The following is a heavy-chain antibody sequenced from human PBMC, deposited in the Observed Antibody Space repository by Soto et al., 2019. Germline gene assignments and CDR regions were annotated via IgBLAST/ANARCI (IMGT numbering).Heavy chain of an antibody. D-gene: IGHD6-19*01. CDR3: ARGRIAVAGTLSPYFDY. V-gene: IGHV4-4*02. Sequence: SEILSLTCAVSGGSISSSNWWNWVRQPPGKGLEWIGEIYHSGSTNYNPSLKSRVTISVDKSKNQFSLKLSSVTAADTAAYYCARGRIAVAGTLSPYFDYWGQGTLVTVSS. CDR2: IYHSGST. J-gene: IGHJ4*02. CDR1: GGSISSSNW.